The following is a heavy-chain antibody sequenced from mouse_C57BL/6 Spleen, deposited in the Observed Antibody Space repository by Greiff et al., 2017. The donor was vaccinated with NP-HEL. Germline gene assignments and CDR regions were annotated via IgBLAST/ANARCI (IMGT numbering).Heavy chain of an antibody. CDR2: ISDGGSYT. CDR3: AIGYGYDEGYFDV. CDR1: GFTFSSYA. Sequence: EVQGVESGGGLVKPGGSLKLSCAASGFTFSSYAMSWVRQTPEKRLEWVATISDGGSYTYYPDNVKGRFTISRDNAKNNLYLQMSHLKSEDTAMYYCAIGYGYDEGYFDVWGTGTTVTVAS. V-gene: IGHV5-4*01. J-gene: IGHJ1*03. D-gene: IGHD2-2*01.